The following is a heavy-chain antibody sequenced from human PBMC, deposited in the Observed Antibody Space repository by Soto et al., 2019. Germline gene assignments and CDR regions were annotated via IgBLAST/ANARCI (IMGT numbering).Heavy chain of an antibody. CDR1: GFTFSSYA. J-gene: IGHJ5*02. Sequence: EVQLLESGGGLVQPGGSLRLSCAASGFTFSSYAMSWVRQAPGKGLEWVSAISGSGGSTYYADPVKGRFTISRDNSKNSLYLQMNSLRAEDTAVYYCAKDGGYYYDSSGKQPGSWGQGTLVTVSS. V-gene: IGHV3-23*01. D-gene: IGHD3-22*01. CDR2: ISGSGGST. CDR3: AKDGGYYYDSSGKQPGS.